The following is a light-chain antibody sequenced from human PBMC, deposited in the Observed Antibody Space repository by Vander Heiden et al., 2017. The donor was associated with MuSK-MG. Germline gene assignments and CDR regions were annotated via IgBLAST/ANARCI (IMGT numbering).Light chain of an antibody. CDR2: AAS. Sequence: DIQMTQSPSSLSASVGDRVTITCRASQSISSYLNWYQQKPGKALKLLIYAASSLQSGVPSRFSGSGSGTDFTLTISRLQPEDFATYYCQQSDSTPFTFGHGTKVDIK. CDR3: QQSDSTPFT. CDR1: QSISSY. V-gene: IGKV1-39*01. J-gene: IGKJ3*01.